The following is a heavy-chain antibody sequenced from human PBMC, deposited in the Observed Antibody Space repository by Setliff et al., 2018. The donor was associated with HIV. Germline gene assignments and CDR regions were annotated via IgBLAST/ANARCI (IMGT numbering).Heavy chain of an antibody. Sequence: SLRLSCAASGFTFSSYGMHWVRQAPGKELEWVAFIRYDGSNKYYADSVKGRFTISRDNSKNTLYLQMNSLRAEDTAVYYCAKARSVYDAFDIWGQGTMVTVSS. D-gene: IGHD3-10*01. J-gene: IGHJ3*02. CDR3: AKARSVYDAFDI. V-gene: IGHV3-30*02. CDR2: IRYDGSNK. CDR1: GFTFSSYG.